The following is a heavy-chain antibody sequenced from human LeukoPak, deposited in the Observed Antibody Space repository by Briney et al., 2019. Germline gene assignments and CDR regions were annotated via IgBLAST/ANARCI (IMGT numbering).Heavy chain of an antibody. CDR1: GGSISSYY. J-gene: IGHJ4*02. CDR2: IYYSGST. Sequence: SETLSLTCTVSGGSISSYYWSWIRQPPGKGLEWIGYIYYSGSTNYNPSLKSRVTISVDTSKNQFSLKLSSVTAADTAVYYCARGLVDTAMVFDYWGQGTLVTVS. CDR3: ARGLVDTAMVFDY. V-gene: IGHV4-59*01. D-gene: IGHD5-18*01.